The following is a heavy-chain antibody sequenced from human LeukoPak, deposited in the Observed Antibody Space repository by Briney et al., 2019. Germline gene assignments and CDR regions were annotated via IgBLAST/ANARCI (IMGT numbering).Heavy chain of an antibody. Sequence: GGSLRLSCAASGFTFSTFAMTWVRQAPGKGLEWVSTFSPDGIHYADSVKGRFAISRNDSMSTLFLQMNSLRAEDTAIYYCAKDYARGGCSLAHCNPIDSWGQGTLVTVSS. CDR1: GFTFSTFA. CDR3: AKDYARGGCSLAHCNPIDS. J-gene: IGHJ4*02. CDR2: FSPDGI. V-gene: IGHV3-23*01. D-gene: IGHD2-15*01.